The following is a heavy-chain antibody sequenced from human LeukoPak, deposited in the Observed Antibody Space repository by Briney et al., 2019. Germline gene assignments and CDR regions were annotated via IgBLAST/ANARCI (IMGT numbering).Heavy chain of an antibody. V-gene: IGHV1-46*01. D-gene: IGHD3-10*01. CDR2: INPSSGST. CDR3: ARVSRGVIIPGQEPIWFDP. CDR1: GYTFTSYY. J-gene: IGHJ5*02. Sequence: ASVKVSCKASGYTFTSYYMHWVRQAPGQGLEWMGIINPSSGSTSYAQKFQGRVTMTRDMSTSTVYMELSSLRSEDTAVYYCARVSRGVIIPGQEPIWFDPWGQGTLVTVSS.